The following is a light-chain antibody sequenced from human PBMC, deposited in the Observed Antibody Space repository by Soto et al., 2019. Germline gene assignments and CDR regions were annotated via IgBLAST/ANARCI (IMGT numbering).Light chain of an antibody. V-gene: IGKV1-12*01. Sequence: DIQMTQSPSSVSAFVGDRVTITCRASQDIDTYLAWYQQKPGKAPSLLIYEASILQNEVPSRFSGGGSGTEFTLTISSLHPEDFGTYFCQQANAFPLPFGGGTKVESK. CDR3: QQANAFPLP. CDR2: EAS. CDR1: QDIDTY. J-gene: IGKJ4*01.